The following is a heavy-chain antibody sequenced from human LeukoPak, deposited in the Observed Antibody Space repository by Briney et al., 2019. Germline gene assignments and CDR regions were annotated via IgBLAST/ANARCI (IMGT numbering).Heavy chain of an antibody. CDR3: ARHPSGRMWLQQGGWFDP. CDR2: IYYIGST. V-gene: IGHV4-39*01. CDR1: GASINSRSFY. J-gene: IGHJ5*02. Sequence: SETLSLTCTVSGASINSRSFYWGWIRQSPGKGLEWIGNIYYIGSTYHNPSLKGRVTISVDTSKNQFSLKLTSVTAADTAVYYCARHPSGRMWLQQGGWFDPWGQGTLVTVSS. D-gene: IGHD5-24*01.